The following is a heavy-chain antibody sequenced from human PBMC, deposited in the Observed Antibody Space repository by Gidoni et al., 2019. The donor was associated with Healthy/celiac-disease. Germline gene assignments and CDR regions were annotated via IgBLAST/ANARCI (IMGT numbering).Heavy chain of an antibody. CDR1: GFTVSRNY. CDR2: IYSGGST. Sequence: EVQLVESGGGLVQPGGSLRLSCAASGFTVSRNYMSWARQAPGKGVEWVSVIYSGGSTYYADSVKGRFTISRDNSKNTLYLQMNSLRAEDTAVYYCARVRIQPMTVSGWFDPWGQGTLVTVSS. CDR3: ARVRIQPMTVSGWFDP. D-gene: IGHD5-18*01. V-gene: IGHV3-66*02. J-gene: IGHJ5*02.